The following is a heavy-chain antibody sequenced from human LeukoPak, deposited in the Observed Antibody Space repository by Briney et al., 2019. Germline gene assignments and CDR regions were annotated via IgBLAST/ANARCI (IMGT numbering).Heavy chain of an antibody. CDR1: GGTFSSYA. V-gene: IGHV1-69*13. Sequence: GASVKVSCKASGGTFSSYAISWVRQAPGQGLEWMGGIIPIFGTANYAQKFQGRVTITADESTSTAYMELSSLRSEDTAVYYCAKTGVITEYNWFDPWGQGTLVTVSS. J-gene: IGHJ5*02. D-gene: IGHD3-22*01. CDR2: IIPIFGTA. CDR3: AKTGVITEYNWFDP.